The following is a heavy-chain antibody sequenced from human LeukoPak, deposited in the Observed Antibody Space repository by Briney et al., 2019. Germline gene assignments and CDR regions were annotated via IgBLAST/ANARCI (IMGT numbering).Heavy chain of an antibody. V-gene: IGHV4-59*01. CDR2: IYYSGST. CDR3: ARDYLAYYYDSSGYIDAFDI. CDR1: GGSINYYY. D-gene: IGHD3-22*01. Sequence: SETLSLTCTVSGGSINYYYWSWIRQPPGKGLEWIGYIYYSGSTNYNPSLKSRVTISVDTSKNQFSLKLSSVTAADTAVYYCARDYLAYYYDSSGYIDAFDIWGQGTMVTVSS. J-gene: IGHJ3*02.